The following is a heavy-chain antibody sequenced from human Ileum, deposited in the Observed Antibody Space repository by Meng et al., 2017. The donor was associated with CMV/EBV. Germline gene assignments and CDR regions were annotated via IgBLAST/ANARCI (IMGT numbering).Heavy chain of an antibody. CDR2: ISSSSSYI. Sequence: SGFTFSSYSMNCVRQAPGKGLEWLSSISSSSSYIYYADSVKGRFTISRDNAKNSLYLQMNSLRAEDTAVYYCARDRAPVVVIASFDPWGQGTLVTVSS. J-gene: IGHJ5*02. V-gene: IGHV3-21*01. D-gene: IGHD2-21*01. CDR1: GFTFSSYS. CDR3: ARDRAPVVVIASFDP.